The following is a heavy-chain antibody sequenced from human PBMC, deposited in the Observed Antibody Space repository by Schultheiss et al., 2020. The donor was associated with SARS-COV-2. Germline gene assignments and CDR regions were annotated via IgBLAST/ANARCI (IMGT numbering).Heavy chain of an antibody. CDR1: GFTFSDFY. D-gene: IGHD3-16*01. CDR3: AKAQTPTTGGRYYFDY. J-gene: IGHJ4*02. Sequence: GGSLRLSCAASGFTFSDFYMTWIRQAPGKGLEWVSAISGSGGSTYYADSVKGRFTISRDNSKNTLYLQMNSLRAEDTAVYYCAKAQTPTTGGRYYFDYWGQGTLVTVSS. V-gene: IGHV3-23*01. CDR2: ISGSGGST.